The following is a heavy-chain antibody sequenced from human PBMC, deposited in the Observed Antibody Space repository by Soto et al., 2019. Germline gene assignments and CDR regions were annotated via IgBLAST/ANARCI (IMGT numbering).Heavy chain of an antibody. D-gene: IGHD1-1*01. CDR1: GGSFSGYY. V-gene: IGHV4-34*01. CDR3: AGTRTTGTTGFKDYGMAV. Sequence: SETLSLTCAVYGGSFSGYYWSWILQPPGKGLEWIGEINHSGSTNYNPSLKSRVTISVDTSKNQFSLKLSSVTAADTAVYYCAGTRTTGTTGFKDYGMAVWGQGTTVTVSS. J-gene: IGHJ6*02. CDR2: INHSGST.